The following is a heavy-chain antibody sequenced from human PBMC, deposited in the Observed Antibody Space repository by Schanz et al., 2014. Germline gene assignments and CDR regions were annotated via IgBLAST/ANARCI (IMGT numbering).Heavy chain of an antibody. Sequence: EVQLAESGGGLVQPGGSLRLSCAASTFTFSSDWMSWVRQAPGKGLEWVANIKEDGSVKDYVDSVKGRFTISRDNSKSTLYLQMNSRRAEDTAVYYCAKDGPGGSGSYSADGGMDVWGQGTTXTVSS. V-gene: IGHV3-7*05. J-gene: IGHJ6*02. CDR1: TFTFSSDW. D-gene: IGHD3-10*01. CDR3: AKDGPGGSGSYSADGGMDV. CDR2: IKEDGSVK.